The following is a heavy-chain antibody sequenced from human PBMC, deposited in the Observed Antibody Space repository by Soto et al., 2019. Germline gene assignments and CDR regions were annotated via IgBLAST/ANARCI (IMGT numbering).Heavy chain of an antibody. CDR2: IYYSGST. CDR1: GGSISSGGYY. J-gene: IGHJ5*02. Sequence: QVQLQESGPGLVKPSQTLSLTCTVSGGSISSGGYYWSWIRQHPGKGLEWIGYIYYSGSTYYNPSLKSRVTISVDTSKNQFALKLSSVTAADTAAYYCARTSYDRSGTAADPWGQGTLVTVSS. V-gene: IGHV4-31*03. CDR3: ARTSYDRSGTAADP. D-gene: IGHD3-22*01.